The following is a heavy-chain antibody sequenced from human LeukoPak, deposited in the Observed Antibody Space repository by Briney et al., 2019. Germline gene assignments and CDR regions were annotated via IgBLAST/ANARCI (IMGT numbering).Heavy chain of an antibody. Sequence: SETLSLTCSVSGDSITTSYWNWIRQPPGQGLEWIGSIFYSGNTKYNPALQSRVTISVDTSKNQFSQEVNSVTAADTAVYYCARGRLSPSAFRPFEHWGRGTLVTVSS. CDR1: GDSITTSY. CDR3: ARGRLSPSAFRPFEH. D-gene: IGHD2/OR15-2a*01. CDR2: IFYSGNT. V-gene: IGHV4-59*01. J-gene: IGHJ4*02.